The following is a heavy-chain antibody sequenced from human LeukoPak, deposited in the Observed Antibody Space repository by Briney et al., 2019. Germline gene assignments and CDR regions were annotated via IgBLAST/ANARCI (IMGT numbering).Heavy chain of an antibody. CDR2: IYSGGST. Sequence: PGGSLRLSCAASGFTVSSNYMSWVRQAPGKGLEWVSVIYSGGSTYYADSVKGRFTISRDNSKNTLYLQINSLRAEDTAVYYSARSGLTCSGGSCYGDDYWGQGTLVTVSS. J-gene: IGHJ4*02. CDR3: ARSGLTCSGGSCYGDDY. CDR1: GFTVSSNY. D-gene: IGHD2-15*01. V-gene: IGHV3-53*01.